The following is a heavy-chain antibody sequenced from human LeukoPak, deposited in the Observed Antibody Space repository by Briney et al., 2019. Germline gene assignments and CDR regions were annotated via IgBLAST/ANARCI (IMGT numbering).Heavy chain of an antibody. Sequence: ASVNLSCNASGYTFTGNYMHWVRQAPGQGLEWMGWINPNSGGTNYAQKFQGWVTMTRDTAISTDYLELSRLRSDDTAVYYCARSRLGWDTAIDYWGQGTLVTVSS. D-gene: IGHD5-18*01. CDR2: INPNSGGT. V-gene: IGHV1-2*04. CDR3: ARSRLGWDTAIDY. CDR1: GYTFTGNY. J-gene: IGHJ4*02.